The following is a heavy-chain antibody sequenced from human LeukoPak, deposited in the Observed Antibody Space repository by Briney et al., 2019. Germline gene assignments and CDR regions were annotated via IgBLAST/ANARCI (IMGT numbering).Heavy chain of an antibody. J-gene: IGHJ4*02. CDR1: GYPFDNFG. V-gene: IGHV1-18*01. D-gene: IGHD4-17*01. CDR2: ISAYNGNT. Sequence: AAVKVSCKASGYPFDNFGLTWVRQAPGEGLEWMGWISAYNGNTHYAQKFRGRLTMTTDTSTTTAYLELRSLKSDDTAVYYCARDRLGGDLTGESLYWGQGTLVTVSS. CDR3: ARDRLGGDLTGESLY.